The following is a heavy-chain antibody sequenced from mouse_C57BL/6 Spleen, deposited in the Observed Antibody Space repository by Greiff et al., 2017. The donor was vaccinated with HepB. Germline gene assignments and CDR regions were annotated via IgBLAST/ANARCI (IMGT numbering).Heavy chain of an antibody. Sequence: VQLKQSGPELVKPGASVKISCKASGYAFSSSWMNWVKQRPGKGLEWIGRIYPGDGDTNYNGKFKGKATLTADKSSSTAYMQLSSLTSEDSAVYFCARPLPYYYAMDYWGQGTSVTVSS. CDR1: GYAFSSSW. CDR3: ARPLPYYYAMDY. J-gene: IGHJ4*01. CDR2: IYPGDGDT. D-gene: IGHD2-1*01. V-gene: IGHV1-82*01.